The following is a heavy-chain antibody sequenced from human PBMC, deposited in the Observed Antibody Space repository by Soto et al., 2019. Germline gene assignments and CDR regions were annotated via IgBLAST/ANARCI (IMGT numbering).Heavy chain of an antibody. Sequence: QVQLQESGPGLVKPSQTLSLTCTVSGGSISSGDYYWSWIRQPPGKGLEWIGYIYYSGSTYYNPSLQSRVTLSLDTPSNQCSLRLTSLTAADTAVYYCATFGVIGEPFDYWGQGTLVTVSS. J-gene: IGHJ4*02. CDR2: IYYSGST. CDR1: GGSISSGDYY. D-gene: IGHD3-10*01. V-gene: IGHV4-30-4*01. CDR3: ATFGVIGEPFDY.